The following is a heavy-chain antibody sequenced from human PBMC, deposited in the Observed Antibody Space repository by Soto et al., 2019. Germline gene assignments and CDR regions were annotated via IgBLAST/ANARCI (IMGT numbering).Heavy chain of an antibody. V-gene: IGHV3-30*18. CDR3: AKEDSSGSIPLSY. J-gene: IGHJ4*02. Sequence: GGSLRLSCAASGFTFSSYGMHWVRQAPGKGLEWVAVISYDGSNKYYADSVKGRFTISRDNSKNTLYPQMNSLRAEDTAVYYCAKEDSSGSIPLSYWGQGTLVTVSS. CDR2: ISYDGSNK. CDR1: GFTFSSYG. D-gene: IGHD3-22*01.